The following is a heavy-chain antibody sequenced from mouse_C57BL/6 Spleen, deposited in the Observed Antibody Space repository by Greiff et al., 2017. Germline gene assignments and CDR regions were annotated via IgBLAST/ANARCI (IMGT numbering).Heavy chain of an antibody. CDR2: INPNNCGT. V-gene: IGHV1-26*01. Sequence: EVQLQQSGPELVKPGASVKISCKASGYTFTDYYMNWVKQSHGKSLEWIGDINPNNCGTSYNQKFKGKATLTVDKSSSTAYMELRSLTSEDSAVYYSARQGYTSHFDYWGQGTTLTVSS. CDR1: GYTFTDYY. J-gene: IGHJ2*01. D-gene: IGHD3-1*01. CDR3: ARQGYTSHFDY.